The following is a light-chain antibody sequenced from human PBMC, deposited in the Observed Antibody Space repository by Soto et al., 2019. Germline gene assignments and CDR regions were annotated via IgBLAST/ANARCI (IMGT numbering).Light chain of an antibody. Sequence: DIQLTQSPSLLSASVGDRATITCRASQVIGIYLAWYQQKPGKAPRLLISAASTLQSRVPSRFSGSGSGTEFTLTINSLQPEDFATSYCQQLVSYPQFGGGTKVEI. CDR3: QQLVSYPQ. J-gene: IGKJ4*02. V-gene: IGKV1-9*01. CDR1: QVIGIY. CDR2: AAS.